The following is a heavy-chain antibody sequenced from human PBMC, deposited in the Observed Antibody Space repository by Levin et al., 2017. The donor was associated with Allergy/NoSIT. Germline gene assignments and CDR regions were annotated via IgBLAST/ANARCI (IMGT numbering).Heavy chain of an antibody. CDR1: GFTFSGSA. J-gene: IGHJ4*02. V-gene: IGHV3-73*01. CDR3: TRHNSAWQWN. CDR2: IRSKANSYAT. Sequence: PGGSLRLSCAASGFTFSGSAMHWVRQASGKGLEWVGRIRSKANSYATAYAASVKGRFTISRDDSKNTAYLQMNSLKTEDTAVYYCTRHNSAWQWNWGQGTLVTVSS. D-gene: IGHD6-19*01.